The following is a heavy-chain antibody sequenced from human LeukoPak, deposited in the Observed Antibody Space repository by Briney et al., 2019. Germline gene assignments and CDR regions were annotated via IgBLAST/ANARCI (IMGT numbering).Heavy chain of an antibody. V-gene: IGHV1-69*04. J-gene: IGHJ4*02. CDR1: GGTFSSYA. D-gene: IGHD2-2*01. Sequence: SVKVSCKASGGTFSSYAISWVRQAPGQGLEWMGRIIPILGIANYAQKLQGRVTMTTDTSTSTAYMELRSLRSDDTAVYYCARDYQVVVVPAAIGYWGQGTLVTVSS. CDR3: ARDYQVVVVPAAIGY. CDR2: IIPILGIA.